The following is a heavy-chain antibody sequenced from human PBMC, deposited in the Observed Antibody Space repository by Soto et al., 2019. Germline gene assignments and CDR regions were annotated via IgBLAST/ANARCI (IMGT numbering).Heavy chain of an antibody. J-gene: IGHJ4*02. CDR3: AKLRGMVAWYFDC. Sequence: PGGSLRLSCAASGFTFDDYAMHWVRQAPGKGLEWVSSIDRSGGRTYYEDSVKGRFTISRDNSKNTLYLQMSSLRPEDTAVYYCAKLRGMVAWYFDCWGQGTLVTVSS. CDR1: GFTFDDYA. CDR2: IDRSGGRT. V-gene: IGHV3-23*01. D-gene: IGHD3-10*01.